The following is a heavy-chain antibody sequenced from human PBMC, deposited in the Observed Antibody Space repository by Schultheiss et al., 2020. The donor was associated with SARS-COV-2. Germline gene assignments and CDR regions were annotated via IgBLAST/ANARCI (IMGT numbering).Heavy chain of an antibody. Sequence: SVKVSCKASGGTFSSYAISWVRQAPGQGLEWMGGIIPIFGTANYAQKFQGRVTITADESTSTAYMELSRLRSDDTAMYYCARVLEGMTPSSYYYYGMDVWGQGTTVTVSS. CDR1: GGTFSSYA. V-gene: IGHV1-69*13. J-gene: IGHJ6*02. CDR2: IIPIFGTA. D-gene: IGHD3-3*01. CDR3: ARVLEGMTPSSYYYYGMDV.